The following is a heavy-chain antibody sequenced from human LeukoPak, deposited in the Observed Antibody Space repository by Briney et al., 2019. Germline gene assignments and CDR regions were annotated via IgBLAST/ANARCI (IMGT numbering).Heavy chain of an antibody. V-gene: IGHV2-5*02. Sequence: SGPTPVNPTQTLTLTCTFSGFSLSTSGVGVGWIRQPPGKALEWLALIYWDDDKRYSPSLKSRLTITKDTSKNQVVLTMTNMDPVDTATYYCAYYYDSSGYYYANWFDPWGQGTLVTVSS. CDR1: GFSLSTSGVG. CDR2: IYWDDDK. CDR3: AYYYDSSGYYYANWFDP. J-gene: IGHJ5*02. D-gene: IGHD3-22*01.